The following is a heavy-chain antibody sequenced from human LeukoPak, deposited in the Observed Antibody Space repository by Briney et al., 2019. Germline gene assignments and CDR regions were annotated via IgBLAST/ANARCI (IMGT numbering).Heavy chain of an antibody. J-gene: IGHJ4*02. CDR1: GYSISSGYY. CDR2: IYHSGST. Sequence: SETLSLTCTVSGYSISSGYYWGWIRQPPGKGLEWIGSIYHSGSTYYNPSLRSRVTISVDTSKNQFSLKLSSVTAADTAVYYCASGAVAPWRGTGEPPWAYWGQGTLVTVSS. CDR3: ASGAVAPWRGTGEPPWAY. D-gene: IGHD6-19*01. V-gene: IGHV4-38-2*02.